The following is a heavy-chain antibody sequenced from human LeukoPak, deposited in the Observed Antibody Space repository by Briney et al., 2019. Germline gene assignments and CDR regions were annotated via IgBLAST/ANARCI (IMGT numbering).Heavy chain of an antibody. Sequence: GGSLRLSCAASGFTFSSYSMNWVRQAPGKGLEWVSYISSTSSYIYYADSVKGRFTISRDNAKNSLYLQMNSLRAEDTAVYYCARDYYGSGSYSALFEYWGQGTLVTVSS. V-gene: IGHV3-21*01. CDR2: ISSTSSYI. D-gene: IGHD3-10*01. CDR1: GFTFSSYS. J-gene: IGHJ4*02. CDR3: ARDYYGSGSYSALFEY.